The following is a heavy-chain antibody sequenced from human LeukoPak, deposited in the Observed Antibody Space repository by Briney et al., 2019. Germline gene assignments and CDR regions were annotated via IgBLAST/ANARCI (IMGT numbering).Heavy chain of an antibody. D-gene: IGHD3-22*01. CDR3: ARVRYYYDSSGYYPFPFDY. V-gene: IGHV1-69*13. J-gene: IGHJ4*02. CDR1: GGTFSSYA. Sequence: ASVKVSCKASGGTFSSYAISWVRQAPGQGLEWMGRIIPIFGTANYAQKFQGRVTITADESTSTAYMELSSLRSEDTAVYYCARVRYYYDSSGYYPFPFDYWGQGTLVTVSS. CDR2: IIPIFGTA.